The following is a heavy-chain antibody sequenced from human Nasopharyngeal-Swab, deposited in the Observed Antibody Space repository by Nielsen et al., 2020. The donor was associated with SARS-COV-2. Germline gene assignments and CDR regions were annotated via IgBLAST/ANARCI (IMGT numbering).Heavy chain of an antibody. CDR3: ARAPDSSTYGLRY. D-gene: IGHD3-10*01. CDR1: GFTFSAYN. J-gene: IGHJ4*02. CDR2: ISRRSDMI. Sequence: GESLKISCAASGFTFSAYNINWVRQAPGKGLEWVSYISRRSDMIYYADSVKGRFTISRDNVKNSLYLQMNSLRDEDTAVYYCARAPDSSTYGLRYWGLGTLVTVSS. V-gene: IGHV3-48*02.